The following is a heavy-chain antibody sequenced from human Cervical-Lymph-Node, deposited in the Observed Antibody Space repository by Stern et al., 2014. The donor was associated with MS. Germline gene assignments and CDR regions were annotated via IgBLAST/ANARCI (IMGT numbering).Heavy chain of an antibody. Sequence: VQLVESGGGLVKPGGSLRLSCEASGFTFNSYSMNWVRQAPGQGLEWVSFISVGTDYIYYADSGKGRFTISRDNAKNSLFLQMNTLRAEDTAVYYCARVDCSGTNCFYYYYGMDVWGQGTTVTVSS. CDR2: ISVGTDYI. CDR1: GFTFNSYS. V-gene: IGHV3-21*01. CDR3: ARVDCSGTNCFYYYYGMDV. J-gene: IGHJ6*02. D-gene: IGHD2-2*01.